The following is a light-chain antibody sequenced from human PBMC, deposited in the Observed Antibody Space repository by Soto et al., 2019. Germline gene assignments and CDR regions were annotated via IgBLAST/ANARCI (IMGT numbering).Light chain of an antibody. V-gene: IGKV3-15*01. CDR2: GAS. Sequence: EIVMTQSPATLSVSPGERATLSCRASQSVSSNLAWDQQKPGHAPRLLIYGASTRATGIPARFSGSGSGTEFTLTISSLQSEDFAVYYCQQYNNWPGTFGQGTKVEIK. CDR1: QSVSSN. J-gene: IGKJ1*01. CDR3: QQYNNWPGT.